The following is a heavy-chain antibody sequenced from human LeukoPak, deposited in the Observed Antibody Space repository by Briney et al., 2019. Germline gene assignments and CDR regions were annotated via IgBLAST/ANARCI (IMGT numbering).Heavy chain of an antibody. V-gene: IGHV3-23*01. Sequence: PGGSLRLSCAASGFTFSSYAMSWVRQAPGKGLEWVSAISGSGGSTYYADSVKGRLTISRDNSKNTLYLQMNSLRAEDTAVYYCAKDLLYSDVWGSYRPNPLDYWGQGTLVTVSS. CDR1: GFTFSSYA. J-gene: IGHJ4*02. CDR3: AKDLLYSDVWGSYRPNPLDY. CDR2: ISGSGGST. D-gene: IGHD3-16*02.